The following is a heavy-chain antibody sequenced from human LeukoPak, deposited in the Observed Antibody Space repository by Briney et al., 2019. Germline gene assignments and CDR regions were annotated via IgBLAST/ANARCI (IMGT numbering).Heavy chain of an antibody. D-gene: IGHD3-22*01. Sequence: GGSLRLSCAASGFSFSSYEMNWVRQAPGKGLEWISYISSSGGTVYYADSVKGRFTISRDNAKNSLYLQMNSLRAEDTAVYYCARLKRYYDSSGYVLADGMDVWGQGTTVTVSS. CDR3: ARLKRYYDSSGYVLADGMDV. V-gene: IGHV3-48*03. CDR2: ISSSGGTV. CDR1: GFSFSSYE. J-gene: IGHJ6*02.